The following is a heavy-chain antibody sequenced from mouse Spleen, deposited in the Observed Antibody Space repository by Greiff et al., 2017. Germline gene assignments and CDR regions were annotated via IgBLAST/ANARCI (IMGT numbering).Heavy chain of an antibody. J-gene: IGHJ3*01. D-gene: IGHD1-2*01. Sequence: VQLQQSGAELVRSGASVKLSCTASGFNIKDYYMHWVKQRPEQGLEWIGWIDPENGDTEYAPKFQGKATMTADTSSNTAYLQLSSLTSEDTAVYYCTSPLLRLRAWFAYWGQGTLVTVSA. V-gene: IGHV14-4*02. CDR1: GFNIKDYY. CDR3: TSPLLRLRAWFAY. CDR2: IDPENGDT.